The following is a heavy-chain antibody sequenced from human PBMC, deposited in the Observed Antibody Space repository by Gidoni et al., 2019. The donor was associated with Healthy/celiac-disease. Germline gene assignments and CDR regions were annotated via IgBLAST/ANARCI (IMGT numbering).Heavy chain of an antibody. V-gene: IGHV3-33*01. CDR3: ARDVESSSWYDERWFDP. Sequence: QVQLVESGGGVVQPGRSLRLSCAASGFTFSSYGMHWVRQAPGKGLGWVAVIWYDGSNKYYADSVKGRFTISRDNSKNTLYLQMNSLRAEDTAVYYCARDVESSSWYDERWFDPWGQGTLVTVSS. CDR2: IWYDGSNK. D-gene: IGHD6-13*01. J-gene: IGHJ5*02. CDR1: GFTFSSYG.